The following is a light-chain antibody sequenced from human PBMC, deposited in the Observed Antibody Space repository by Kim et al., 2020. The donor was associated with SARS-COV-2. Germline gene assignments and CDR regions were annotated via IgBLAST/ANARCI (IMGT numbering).Light chain of an antibody. V-gene: IGLV6-57*03. CDR2: EDD. Sequence: GKTVTSSCTRSRGSIDDNDVQWYQQRPGGVPTAVIYEDDQRPSGVSDRFSGSIDNSSISASLTISGLKTEDEADYYCQSYNRSNVVFGGGTQLTVL. CDR3: QSYNRSNVV. CDR1: RGSIDDND. J-gene: IGLJ2*01.